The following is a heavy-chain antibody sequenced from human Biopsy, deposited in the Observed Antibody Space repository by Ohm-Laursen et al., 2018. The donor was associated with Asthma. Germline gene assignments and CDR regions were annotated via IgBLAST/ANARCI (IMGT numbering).Heavy chain of an antibody. CDR3: ARAGQCSSASCYNPGWFDP. D-gene: IGHD2-2*01. CDR1: GGSFSGYY. J-gene: IGHJ5*02. Sequence: SQTLSLTCAVYGGSFSGYYWSWIRQPPGKGLEWIGEFNHSGSTNYNPSLKSRVTITVETSKNQFSLKLNSVTAADTAVYYCARAGQCSSASCYNPGWFDPWGQGTLVTVSS. V-gene: IGHV4-34*01. CDR2: FNHSGST.